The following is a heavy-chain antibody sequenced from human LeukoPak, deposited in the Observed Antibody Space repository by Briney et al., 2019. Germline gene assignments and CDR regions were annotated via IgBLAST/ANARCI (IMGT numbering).Heavy chain of an antibody. CDR3: ARGDCSVSGCHGGNWFDP. D-gene: IGHD2-15*01. CDR1: GYTFTGYY. V-gene: IGHV1-2*02. CDR2: IKPDSGDT. Sequence: ASVKVSCKASGYTFTGYYIHWVRQAPGQGLEWMGWIKPDSGDTKFAQDFQGRVTTTRDTSSSTAHMELSRLRSDDTAVYYCARGDCSVSGCHGGNWFDPWGQGTLVTVSS. J-gene: IGHJ5*02.